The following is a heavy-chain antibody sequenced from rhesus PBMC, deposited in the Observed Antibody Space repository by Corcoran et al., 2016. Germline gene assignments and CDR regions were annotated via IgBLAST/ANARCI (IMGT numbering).Heavy chain of an antibody. CDR3: ARDRGYGSSYPFDY. CDR1: GYSISSNY. D-gene: IGHD4-29*01. Sequence: QVQLQESGPGLVKPSETLSLTCAVSGYSISSNYWSWIRQPPGKGLDWIGRISGSGVRTHYNPSLKSRVTISTDTSKNPFSLKLSSVTAADTAVYYCARDRGYGSSYPFDYWGQGVLVTVSS. V-gene: IGHV4-173*01. CDR2: ISGSGVRT. J-gene: IGHJ4*01.